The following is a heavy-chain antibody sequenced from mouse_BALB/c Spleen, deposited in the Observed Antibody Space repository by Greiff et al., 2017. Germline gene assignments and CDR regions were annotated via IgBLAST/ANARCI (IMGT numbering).Heavy chain of an antibody. D-gene: IGHD1-1*01. CDR3: ARSYYNWYFDV. V-gene: IGHV1-7*01. J-gene: IGHJ1*01. CDR2: INPSTGYT. Sequence: QVQLQQSGAELAKPGASVKMSCKASGYTFTSYWMHWVKQRPGQGLEWIGYINPSTGYTEYNQKFKDKATLTADKSSSTAHMQLSSLTSEDSAVYYCARSYYNWYFDVWGAGTTVTVSS. CDR1: GYTFTSYW.